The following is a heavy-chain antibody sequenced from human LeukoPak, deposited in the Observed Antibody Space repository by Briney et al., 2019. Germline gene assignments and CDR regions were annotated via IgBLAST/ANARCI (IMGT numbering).Heavy chain of an antibody. CDR2: INPNSGGT. D-gene: IGHD3-22*01. CDR3: ARDLKGYYYDSSGQG. Sequence: ASVKVSCKASGYTFTGYYMHWVRQAPGQGLEWMGWINPNSGGTNYAQKFQGRVTMTRDTSISTAYMELSRLRSDDTAVYYCARDLKGYYYDSSGQGWGQGTLVTVSS. CDR1: GYTFTGYY. J-gene: IGHJ4*02. V-gene: IGHV1-2*02.